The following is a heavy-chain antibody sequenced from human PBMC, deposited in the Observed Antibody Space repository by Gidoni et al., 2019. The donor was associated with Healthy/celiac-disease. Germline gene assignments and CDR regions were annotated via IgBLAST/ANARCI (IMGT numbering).Heavy chain of an antibody. Sequence: GKGLEWVAVISYDGSNKYYADSVKGRFTISRDNSKNTLYLQMNSLRAEDTAVYYCARDLHVDTAMVLDYWGQGTLVTVSS. CDR3: ARDLHVDTAMVLDY. J-gene: IGHJ4*02. CDR2: ISYDGSNK. D-gene: IGHD5-18*01. V-gene: IGHV3-30*01.